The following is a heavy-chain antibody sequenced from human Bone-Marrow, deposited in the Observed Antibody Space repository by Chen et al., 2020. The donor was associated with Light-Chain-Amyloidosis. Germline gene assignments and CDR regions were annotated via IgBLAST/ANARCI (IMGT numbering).Heavy chain of an antibody. J-gene: IGHJ4*02. V-gene: IGHV3-7*05. CDR1: GFNFNSYW. CDR2: INEDGSEI. Sequence: EVKLVGSGGGSVQPGGSLRISCTASGFNFNSYWMSWVRQAPGKGLEWVANINEDGSEIYYVDSVKGRFTISRDNAKNSLYLQMNSLRAEDTAVYYCARDFYGSNSIDYWGQGTLVTVSS. D-gene: IGHD4-4*01. CDR3: ARDFYGSNSIDY.